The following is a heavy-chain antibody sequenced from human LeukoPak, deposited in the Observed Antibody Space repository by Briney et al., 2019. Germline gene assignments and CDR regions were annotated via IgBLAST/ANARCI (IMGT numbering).Heavy chain of an antibody. D-gene: IGHD5-24*01. CDR1: GFTFSSYG. V-gene: IGHV3-33*01. CDR3: ARGTADGRDGYNHVFDY. Sequence: GGSLRLSCAVSGFTFSSYGMHWVRQASGKGLEWVAAIWYDRNKKSYGDSVKGRFAISRDNSMNTLYLQMDSLRAEDTALYYCARGTADGRDGYNHVFDYWGQGTLVTVSS. J-gene: IGHJ4*02. CDR2: IWYDRNKK.